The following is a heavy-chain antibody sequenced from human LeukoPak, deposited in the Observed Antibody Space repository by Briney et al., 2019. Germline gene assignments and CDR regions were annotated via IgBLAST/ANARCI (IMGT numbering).Heavy chain of an antibody. CDR2: IDRTSDDT. V-gene: IGHV1-2*02. J-gene: IGHJ5*02. CDR3: ARAFYSSDWKWFDP. CDR1: GYTFTGYY. Sequence: ASVKVSCKASGYTFTGYYIHWVRQAPGQGLEWMGWIDRTSDDTKYEQKFQGRLTLTSDTSIDTAFMELSRLTSDDTAVYYCARAFYSSDWKWFDPWGQGTLVIVSA. D-gene: IGHD6-19*01.